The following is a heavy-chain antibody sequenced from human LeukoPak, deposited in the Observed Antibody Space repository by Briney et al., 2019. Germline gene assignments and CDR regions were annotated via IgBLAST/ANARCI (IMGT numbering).Heavy chain of an antibody. CDR1: GFTLRDYH. CDR3: ARGGAEGDDSAFDV. Sequence: GGSLRLSCVGSGFTLRDYHMDWVRQAPGMGLEWVGRTRSKVRKYATEYAASVKGRFTISRDESENSVFLHLSSLTVEDTALYYCARGGAEGDDSAFDVWGQGTMVTVSS. J-gene: IGHJ3*01. V-gene: IGHV3-72*01. CDR2: TRSKVRKYAT. D-gene: IGHD3-22*01.